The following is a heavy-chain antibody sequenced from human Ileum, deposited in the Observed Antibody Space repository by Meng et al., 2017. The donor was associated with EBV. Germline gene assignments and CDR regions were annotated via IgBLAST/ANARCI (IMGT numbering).Heavy chain of an antibody. CDR1: GFTFSSYS. V-gene: IGHV3-21*01. J-gene: IGHJ4*02. D-gene: IGHD4-17*01. Sequence: EVQLVESGGGLVKPGGSXXXXCAASGFTFSSYSMNWVRQAPGKGLEWVSSISSSSSYIYYADSVKGRFTISRDNAKNSLYLQMNSLRAEDTAVYYCARAPPYGPCFDYWGQGTRVTVSS. CDR2: ISSSSSYI. CDR3: ARAPPYGPCFDY.